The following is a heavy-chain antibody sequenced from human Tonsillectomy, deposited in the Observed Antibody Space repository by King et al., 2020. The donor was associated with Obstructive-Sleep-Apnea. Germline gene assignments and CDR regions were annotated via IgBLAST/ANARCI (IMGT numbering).Heavy chain of an antibody. J-gene: IGHJ4*02. CDR3: AKGGTNGWDFDH. D-gene: IGHD6-19*01. CDR2: IDSKSESI. V-gene: IGHV3-48*04. CDR1: GFTFSNDC. Sequence: VQLVESGGRLVEPGGSLRLSCAAFGFTFSNDCMNWVRQTPGQGPEWISYIDSKSESIYYADSVRGRFTIPRDNAENSLYLQMNSLRVEDTAVYYCAKGGTNGWDFDHWGQGTLVTVSS.